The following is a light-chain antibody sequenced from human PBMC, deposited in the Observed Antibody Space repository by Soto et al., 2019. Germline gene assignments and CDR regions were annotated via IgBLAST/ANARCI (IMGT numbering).Light chain of an antibody. Sequence: IVLTQSPGNLSLSPGERATLSCRASQSVSSSYLAWYQQKPGQAPRLLIYGASSRATGIPDRFSGSGSGTDFTLTISRLEPEDFAVYYCQQYGSSPPTFGQGTKVEIK. V-gene: IGKV3-20*01. CDR3: QQYGSSPPT. CDR1: QSVSSSY. J-gene: IGKJ1*01. CDR2: GAS.